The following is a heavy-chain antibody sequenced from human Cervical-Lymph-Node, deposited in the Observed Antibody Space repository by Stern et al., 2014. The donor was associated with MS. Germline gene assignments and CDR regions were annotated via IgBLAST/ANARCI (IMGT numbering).Heavy chain of an antibody. Sequence: VQLVESGGGVVQPGRSLRLSCAASGFTFSSYAMYWVRHAPGKGLEWVTVISYDGGTKYYADSVKGRFTVSRDNSKSTFDLQMSSLRPEDTAVYYCARGRAIVGLDYWGQGTLVTVSS. CDR2: ISYDGGTK. CDR1: GFTFSSYA. J-gene: IGHJ4*02. V-gene: IGHV3-30*04. CDR3: ARGRAIVGLDY. D-gene: IGHD1-26*01.